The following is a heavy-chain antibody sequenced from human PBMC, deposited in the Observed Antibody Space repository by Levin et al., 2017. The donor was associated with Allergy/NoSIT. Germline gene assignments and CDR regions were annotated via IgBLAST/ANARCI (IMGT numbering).Heavy chain of an antibody. CDR2: ISWNSGSI. V-gene: IGHV3-9*01. D-gene: IGHD3-10*01. Sequence: GGSLRLSCAASGFTFDDYAMHWVRQAPGKGLEWVSGISWNSGSIGYADSVKGRFTISRDNAKNSLYLQMNSLRAEDTALYYCAKGGRMVRGVINPWLTDWGQGTLVTVSS. CDR1: GFTFDDYA. J-gene: IGHJ4*02. CDR3: AKGGRMVRGVINPWLTD.